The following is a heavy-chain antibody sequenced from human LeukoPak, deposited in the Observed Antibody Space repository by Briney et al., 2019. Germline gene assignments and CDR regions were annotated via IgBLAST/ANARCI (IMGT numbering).Heavy chain of an antibody. CDR1: GFTFSSYA. Sequence: GGSLRLSCAASGFTFSSYAMSWVRQAPGKGLEWVSAISGSGGSTYYADSVKGRFTISRDNSKNTLYLQMNSLRAEDTAVYYCARGEGYSYGTDYLGQGTLVTVSS. V-gene: IGHV3-23*01. CDR2: ISGSGGST. D-gene: IGHD5-18*01. J-gene: IGHJ4*02. CDR3: ARGEGYSYGTDY.